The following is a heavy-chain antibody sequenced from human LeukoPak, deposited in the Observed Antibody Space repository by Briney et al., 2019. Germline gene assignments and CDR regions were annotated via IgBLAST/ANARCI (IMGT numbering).Heavy chain of an antibody. V-gene: IGHV3-23*01. CDR1: GFTFSSYA. Sequence: GGSLRLSCAVSGFTFSSYAISWVRQAPGTGLQWVSAISGSGYNTYYADSVKGRFTISRDNSKSTLYLQMDSLRAEDTAVYYCAKGASMIVVVTHYFDFWGHGTLVTVSS. CDR3: AKGASMIVVVTHYFDF. J-gene: IGHJ4*01. CDR2: ISGSGYNT. D-gene: IGHD3-22*01.